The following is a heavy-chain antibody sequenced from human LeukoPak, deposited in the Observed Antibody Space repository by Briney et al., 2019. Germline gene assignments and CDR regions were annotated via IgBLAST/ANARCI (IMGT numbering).Heavy chain of an antibody. Sequence: PSETLSLTCTVSGGSISSSSYYWGWIRQPPGKGLEWIGSIYYSGSTYYNPSLKSRVTISVDTSKNQFSLKLSSVTAADTAVYYCARIAAAAQNAFDIWGQGTMVTVSS. CDR2: IYYSGST. J-gene: IGHJ3*02. V-gene: IGHV4-39*07. CDR1: GGSISSSSYY. D-gene: IGHD6-13*01. CDR3: ARIAAAAQNAFDI.